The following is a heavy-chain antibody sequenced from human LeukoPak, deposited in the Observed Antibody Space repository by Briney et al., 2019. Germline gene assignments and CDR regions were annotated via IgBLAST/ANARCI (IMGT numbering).Heavy chain of an antibody. CDR2: IYYGGST. V-gene: IGHV4-39*01. J-gene: IGHJ5*02. CDR1: GGSISSSSYY. CDR3: ARQRVRGVIRYGWFDP. D-gene: IGHD3-10*01. Sequence: PSETLSLTCTVSGGSISSSSYYWGWIRQPPGKGLEWIGSIYYGGSTYYNPSLKSRVTISVDTSKNQFSLKLSSVTAADTAVYYCARQRVRGVIRYGWFDPWGQGTLVTVSS.